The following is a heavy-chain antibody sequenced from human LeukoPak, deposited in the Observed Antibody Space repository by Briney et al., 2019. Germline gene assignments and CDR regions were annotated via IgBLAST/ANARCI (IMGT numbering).Heavy chain of an antibody. V-gene: IGHV3-48*01. CDR1: GFTFSSYS. CDR2: ISSSSSTI. D-gene: IGHD3-3*01. Sequence: GGSLRLSCAASGFTFSSYSMNWVRQAPGKGLEWVSYISSSSSTIYYADSVKGRFTISGDNAKNSLYLQMNRLRAEDTAVYYCARDGGGGPFDYWGQGTLVTVSS. J-gene: IGHJ4*02. CDR3: ARDGGGGPFDY.